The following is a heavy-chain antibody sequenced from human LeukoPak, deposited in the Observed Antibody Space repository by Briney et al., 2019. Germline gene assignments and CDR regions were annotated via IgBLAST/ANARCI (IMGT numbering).Heavy chain of an antibody. J-gene: IGHJ3*02. D-gene: IGHD3-22*01. Sequence: PSETLSLTCAVYGGSFSGYYWSWIRQPPGKGLEWIGEINHSGSTNYNPSLKSRVTMSVDTSKNQFSLKLSSVTAADTAVYYCARDLPTYYYDSSGYYRPHDAFDIWGQGTMVTVSS. CDR3: ARDLPTYYYDSSGYYRPHDAFDI. CDR1: GGSFSGYY. V-gene: IGHV4-34*01. CDR2: INHSGST.